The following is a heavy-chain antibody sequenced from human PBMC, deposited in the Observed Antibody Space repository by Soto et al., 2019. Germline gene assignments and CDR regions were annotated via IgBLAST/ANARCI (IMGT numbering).Heavy chain of an antibody. D-gene: IGHD6-25*01. CDR2: ISGSGGTT. J-gene: IGHJ4*02. Sequence: EVQLLESGGGLVQPGGSLRLSCAASGFTFSSYAMSWVRQAPGKGLEWVSAISGSGGTTYYADSVNDRFTISRDSSKNTLYLQMYALRAEGTAVYYFARLFVATGGSSASAWSFRYWGQGTLVTVSS. CDR3: ARLFVATGGSSASAWSFRY. V-gene: IGHV3-23*01. CDR1: GFTFSSYA.